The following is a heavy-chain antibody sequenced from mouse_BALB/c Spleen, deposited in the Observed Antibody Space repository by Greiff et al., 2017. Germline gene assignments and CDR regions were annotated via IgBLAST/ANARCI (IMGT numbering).Heavy chain of an antibody. CDR2: IDPETGGT. V-gene: IGHV1-15*01. Sequence: QVQLQQSGAELVRPGASVTLSCKASGYTFTDYEMHWVKQTPVHGLEWIGAIDPETGGTAYNQKFKGKATLTADKSSSTAYMELRSLTSEDSAVYYCTKFDGYSLGFAYWGQGTLVTVSA. CDR1: GYTFTDYE. J-gene: IGHJ3*01. CDR3: TKFDGYSLGFAY. D-gene: IGHD2-3*01.